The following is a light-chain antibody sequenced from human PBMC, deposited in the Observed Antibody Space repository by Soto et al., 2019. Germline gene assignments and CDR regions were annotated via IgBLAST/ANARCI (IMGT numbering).Light chain of an antibody. CDR1: SSNIGAGYD. CDR3: QSYDSSLSGLYV. CDR2: GNS. V-gene: IGLV1-40*01. J-gene: IGLJ1*01. Sequence: QSVLTQPPSVSGAPGQRVTISCTGSSSNIGAGYDVHWYQQLPGTAPKLLIYGNSNRPSGVPDRFSGSKSGTSASLAITGLQAEDEADYYCQSYDSSLSGLYVLGTGTRSPS.